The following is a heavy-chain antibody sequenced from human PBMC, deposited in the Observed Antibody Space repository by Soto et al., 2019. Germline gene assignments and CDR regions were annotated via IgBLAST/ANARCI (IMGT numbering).Heavy chain of an antibody. CDR2: ISGSGGST. J-gene: IGHJ4*02. CDR3: AKGQEVPAGAGIAARRFDY. CDR1: GFTFNSYA. D-gene: IGHD6-6*01. Sequence: GGSLRLSSAASGFTFNSYAMSWVRQDPGKGLEWVSAISGSGGSTYYADSVKGRFTISRDNSKNTLYLQMNSLRAEDTAVYYCAKGQEVPAGAGIAARRFDYWGQGTLVTVSS. V-gene: IGHV3-23*01.